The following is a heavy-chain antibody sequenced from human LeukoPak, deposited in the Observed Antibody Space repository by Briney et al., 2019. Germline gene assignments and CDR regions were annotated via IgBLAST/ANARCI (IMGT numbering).Heavy chain of an antibody. CDR3: ASDFNSNYVDY. CDR2: ISSSGSTI. D-gene: IGHD4-11*01. CDR1: GFTFSDYY. V-gene: IGHV3-11*04. Sequence: GGSLRLSCAASGFTFSDYYMSWIRQAPGKGLEWVSYISSSGSTIYYADSVKGRFTISRDNAKNSLYLQMNSLRAEDTAVYYCASDFNSNYVDYWGQGTLVTVSS. J-gene: IGHJ4*02.